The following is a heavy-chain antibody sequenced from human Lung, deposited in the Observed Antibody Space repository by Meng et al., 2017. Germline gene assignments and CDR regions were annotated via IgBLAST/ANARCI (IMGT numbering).Heavy chain of an antibody. CDR3: AVMGLYGDYDNWYFDL. J-gene: IGHJ2*01. CDR1: GYTFIRYG. D-gene: IGHD4-17*01. Sequence: QVQLVQSGAEVKKPGASVKVSCQASGYTFIRYGISWVRQAPGQGLEWMGWISTYNGNTNYAQKFQGRVTMTTDTSTSTAYMELRSLRSDDTAVYYCAVMGLYGDYDNWYFDLWGRGTLVTVSS. CDR2: ISTYNGNT. V-gene: IGHV1-18*01.